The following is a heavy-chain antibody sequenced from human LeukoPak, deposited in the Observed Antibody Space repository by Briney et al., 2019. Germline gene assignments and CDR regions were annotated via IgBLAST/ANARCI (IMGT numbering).Heavy chain of an antibody. J-gene: IGHJ4*02. D-gene: IGHD6-13*01. V-gene: IGHV3-48*01. CDR1: GFTFSSYS. CDR2: ISSSSSTI. Sequence: PGGSLRLSCAASGFTFSSYSMNWVRQAPGKGLEWVSYISSSSSTIYYADSVKGRFTISRDNAKNSLYLQMNSLRAEDTAVYYCAKDLIAAAEDVDFDYWGQGTLVTVSS. CDR3: AKDLIAAAEDVDFDY.